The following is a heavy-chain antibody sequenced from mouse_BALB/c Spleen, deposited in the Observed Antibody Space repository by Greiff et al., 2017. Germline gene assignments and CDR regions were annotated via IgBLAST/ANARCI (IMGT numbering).Heavy chain of an antibody. J-gene: IGHJ4*01. CDR3: AVYDGYYYAMDY. CDR2: INPSTGYT. CDR1: GYTFTSYW. Sequence: QVQLKESGAELAKPGASVKMSCKASGYTFTSYWMHWVKQRPGQGLEWIGYINPSTGYTEYNQKFKDKATLTADKSSSTAYMQLSSLTSEDSAVYYCAVYDGYYYAMDYWGQGTSVTVSS. V-gene: IGHV1-7*01. D-gene: IGHD2-3*01.